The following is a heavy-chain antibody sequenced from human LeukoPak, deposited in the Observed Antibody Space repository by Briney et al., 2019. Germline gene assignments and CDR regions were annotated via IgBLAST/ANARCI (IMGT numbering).Heavy chain of an antibody. V-gene: IGHV1-8*01. CDR1: GYTFTSYD. Sequence: GASVKVSCKASGYTFTSYDINWVRQATGQGLEWMGWMNPNSGNAGYAQKFQGRVTMTTNTSISTAYMELSSLRSEDTAVYYCARKGETSNTDYWGQGTLVTVSS. J-gene: IGHJ4*02. CDR3: ARKGETSNTDY. D-gene: IGHD3-16*01. CDR2: MNPNSGNA.